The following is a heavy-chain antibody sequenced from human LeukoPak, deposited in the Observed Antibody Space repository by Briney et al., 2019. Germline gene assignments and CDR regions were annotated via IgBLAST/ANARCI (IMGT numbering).Heavy chain of an antibody. CDR2: IYYSGST. V-gene: IGHV4-59*12. Sequence: SETLSLTCTVSGGSISSYYWSWIRQPPGKGLEWIGYIYYSGSTNYNPSLKSRVNISVDTSKNQFSLKVGSMTAADTAVYYCARLRAAAGIFAFDIWGQGTMVTVSS. D-gene: IGHD6-13*01. J-gene: IGHJ3*02. CDR3: ARLRAAAGIFAFDI. CDR1: GGSISSYY.